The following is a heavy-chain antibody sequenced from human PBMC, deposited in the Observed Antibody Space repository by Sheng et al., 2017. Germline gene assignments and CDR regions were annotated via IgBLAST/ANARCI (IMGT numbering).Heavy chain of an antibody. J-gene: IGHJ4*02. CDR2: IIPILGIA. CDR1: GGTFSSYT. V-gene: IGHV1-69*08. Sequence: QVQLVQSGAEVKKPGSSVKVSCKAFGGTFSSYTISWVRQAPGQGLEWMGRIIPILGIANYAQKFQGRVTITADKSTSTAYMELSSLRSEDTAVYYCARDSSMIECPLGYWGQGTLVTVSS. D-gene: IGHD3-22*01. CDR3: ARDSSMIECPLGY.